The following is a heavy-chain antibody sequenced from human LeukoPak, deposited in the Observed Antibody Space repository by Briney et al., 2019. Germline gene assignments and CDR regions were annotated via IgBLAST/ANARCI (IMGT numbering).Heavy chain of an antibody. Sequence: TLSLTCTVSGGSISSGGYYWSWIRQHPGKGLEWIGYIYYSGSTYYNPSLKSRVTISVDTSKNQFSLKLSSVTAADTAVYYCARGRRRDGYGTLDYWGQGTLVTVSS. CDR3: ARGRRRDGYGTLDY. D-gene: IGHD5-18*01. V-gene: IGHV4-31*03. CDR2: IYYSGST. CDR1: GGSISSGGYY. J-gene: IGHJ4*02.